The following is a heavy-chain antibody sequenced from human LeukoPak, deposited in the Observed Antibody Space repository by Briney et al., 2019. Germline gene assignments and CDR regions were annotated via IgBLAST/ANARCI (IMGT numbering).Heavy chain of an antibody. CDR1: GFTFSSYS. J-gene: IGHJ4*02. D-gene: IGHD1-26*01. CDR3: ARGGRRWELKN. Sequence: GGSLRLSCAASGFTFSSYSMNWVRQAPGKGLEWVSYISSSSSTIYYADSVKGRFTISRDNAKNSLYLQMNSLRAEDTAVYYCARGGRRWELKNWGQGTLVTVSS. CDR2: ISSSSSTI. V-gene: IGHV3-48*01.